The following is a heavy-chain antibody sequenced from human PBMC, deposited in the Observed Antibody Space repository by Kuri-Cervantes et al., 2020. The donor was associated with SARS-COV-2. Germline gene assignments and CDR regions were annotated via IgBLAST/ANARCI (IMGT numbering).Heavy chain of an antibody. CDR3: ARNHSMDV. CDR2: IWHDGRKT. J-gene: IGHJ6*03. V-gene: IGHV3-33*01. CDR1: GYTFTGYY. Sequence: SCKASGYTFTGYYMHWVRQAPGKGLEWVAVIWHDGRKTYYTGSVKGRFTISRDTSKNMLYLEVNSLRAEDTAVYYCARNHSMDVWGTGTAVTVSS.